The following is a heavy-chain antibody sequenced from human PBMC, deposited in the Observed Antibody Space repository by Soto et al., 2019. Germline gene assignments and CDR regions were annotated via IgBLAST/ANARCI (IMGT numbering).Heavy chain of an antibody. V-gene: IGHV4-34*01. CDR1: GGSFSGYY. D-gene: IGHD3-22*01. CDR3: ARGVDYYDSSGAY. CDR2: INHSGST. J-gene: IGHJ4*02. Sequence: QVQLQQWGAGLLKPSETLSLTCAVYGGSFSGYYWGWIRQPPGKGLEWIGEINHSGSTNYNPSLKSRVTISVDTSKNQFSLKLSSVTAADTAVYYCARGVDYYDSSGAYWGQGTLVTVSS.